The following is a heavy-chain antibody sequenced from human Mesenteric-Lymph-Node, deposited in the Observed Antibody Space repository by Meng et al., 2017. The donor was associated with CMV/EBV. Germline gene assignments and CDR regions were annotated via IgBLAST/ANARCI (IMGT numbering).Heavy chain of an antibody. V-gene: IGHV3-23*01. Sequence: GGSLRLSCAASGFIFSSYGMSWVRQAPGKGLEWVSGISGSGGSTYYADSVKGRFTISRDNAKNSLYLQMNSLRAEDTAVYYCARDYDFSDAFDIWGQGTMVTVSS. D-gene: IGHD3-3*01. CDR2: ISGSGGST. CDR1: GFIFSSYG. J-gene: IGHJ3*02. CDR3: ARDYDFSDAFDI.